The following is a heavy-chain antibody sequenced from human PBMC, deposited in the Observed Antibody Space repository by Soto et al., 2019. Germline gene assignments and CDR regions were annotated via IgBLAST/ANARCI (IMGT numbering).Heavy chain of an antibody. CDR3: ARDHYDSSGLVGNWFDP. CDR2: IYYSGST. J-gene: IGHJ5*02. V-gene: IGHV4-31*03. Sequence: QVQLQESGPGLVKPSQTLSLTCTVSGGSISSGGYYWSWIRQHPGKGLEWIGYIYYSGSTYYNPSLKSRVTISVDTSKNQFSLKLSSMTAADTAVYYCARDHYDSSGLVGNWFDPWGQGTLVTVSS. D-gene: IGHD3-22*01. CDR1: GGSISSGGYY.